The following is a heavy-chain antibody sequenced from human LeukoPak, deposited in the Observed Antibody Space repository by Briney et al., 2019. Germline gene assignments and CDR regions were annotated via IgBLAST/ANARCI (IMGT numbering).Heavy chain of an antibody. J-gene: IGHJ4*02. CDR2: INPNSGGT. Sequence: ASVKVSCKASGYTFTGYYMHWVRQAPGQGLEWMGWINPNSGGTNYAQKFQGRVTTTRDTSISTAYMELSRLRSDDTAVYYCAREVPGSNQIFDYWGQGTLVTVSS. CDR3: AREVPGSNQIFDY. V-gene: IGHV1-2*02. CDR1: GYTFTGYY. D-gene: IGHD4-11*01.